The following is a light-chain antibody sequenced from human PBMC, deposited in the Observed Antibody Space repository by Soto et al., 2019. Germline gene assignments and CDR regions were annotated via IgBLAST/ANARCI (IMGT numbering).Light chain of an antibody. V-gene: IGLV2-14*01. CDR3: QSYDSSLSGVV. CDR2: EVT. CDR1: SSDIGSYNY. Sequence: QSALTQPASVSGSPGQSITISCTGTSSDIGSYNYVSWYQHYPGKAPRLLIYEVTNRPSGVSNRFSGSKSGNTASLTISGLQAEDDADYYCQSYDSSLSGVVFGGGTKLTVL. J-gene: IGLJ3*02.